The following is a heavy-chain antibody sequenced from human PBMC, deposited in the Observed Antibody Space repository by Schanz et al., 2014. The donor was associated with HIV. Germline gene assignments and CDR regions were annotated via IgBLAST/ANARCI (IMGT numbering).Heavy chain of an antibody. Sequence: EVQLVESGGGVVQPGRSLRLSCAASGFTFSYYGMHWVRQAPGKGLEWISAIRDSDGIATYADSVKGRFTISKDNSKNTLYLQLNNLRVEDTATYFCAKLAVRSDYNGRDYWGQGTLVIVSS. CDR1: GFTFSYYG. J-gene: IGHJ4*02. V-gene: IGHV3-23*04. CDR3: AKLAVRSDYNGRDY. D-gene: IGHD3-16*01. CDR2: IRDSDGIA.